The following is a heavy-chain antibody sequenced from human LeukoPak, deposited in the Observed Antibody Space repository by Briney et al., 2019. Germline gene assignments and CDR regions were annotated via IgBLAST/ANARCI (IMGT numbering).Heavy chain of an antibody. CDR1: GFTFSSYA. V-gene: IGHV3-23*01. CDR2: ISGSGGST. D-gene: IGHD5-18*01. Sequence: AAGSLRLSCAGSGFTFSSYAMSWVRQAPGKGLEWVSAISGSGGSTDYADSVKGRFTVSRDSSKDTLYLQMNSLRAEDTAVYFCARKALGYRLAYGDYWGQGTLVTVSS. J-gene: IGHJ4*02. CDR3: ARKALGYRLAYGDY.